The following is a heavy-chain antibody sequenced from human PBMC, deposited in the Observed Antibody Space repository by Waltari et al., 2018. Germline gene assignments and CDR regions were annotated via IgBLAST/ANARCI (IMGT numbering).Heavy chain of an antibody. CDR2: IYYSGST. CDR1: GGSISSHY. J-gene: IGHJ3*02. CDR3: ARETSGSYYWGDAFDI. D-gene: IGHD1-26*01. Sequence: QVQLQESGPGLVKPSETLSLTCTVSGGSISSHYWSWIRQPPGKGLEWIGYIYYSGSTNSNPSLKSRVTISVDTSKNQFSLKLSSVTAADTAVYYCARETSGSYYWGDAFDIWGQGTMVTVSS. V-gene: IGHV4-59*11.